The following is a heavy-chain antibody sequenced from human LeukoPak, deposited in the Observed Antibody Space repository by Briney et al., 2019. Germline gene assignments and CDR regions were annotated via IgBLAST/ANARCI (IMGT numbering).Heavy chain of an antibody. V-gene: IGHV6-1*01. CDR3: ARDPGVGAYYDFWSGYYPFDY. CDR2: TYYRSKWYN. Sequence: SQTLSLTCAISGDSVSSNSAAWNWIRQSPSRGLEWLGRTYYRSKWYNDYAVSVKSRITINPDTSKNQFSLQLNSVTPEDTAVYYFARDPGVGAYYDFWSGYYPFDYWGQGTLVTVSS. D-gene: IGHD3-3*01. J-gene: IGHJ4*02. CDR1: GDSVSSNSAA.